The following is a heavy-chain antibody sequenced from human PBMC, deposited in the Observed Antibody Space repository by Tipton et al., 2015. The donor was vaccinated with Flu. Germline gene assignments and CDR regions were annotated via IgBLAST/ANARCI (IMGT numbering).Heavy chain of an antibody. CDR3: ARRDYSNYVSDPKNWFDS. CDR2: IYSGDSGYT. V-gene: IGHV4-39*01. CDR1: GASISTSVYY. J-gene: IGHJ5*01. D-gene: IGHD4-11*01. Sequence: TLSLTCTVSGASISTSVYYWGWIRQPPGKGLEWIGNIYSGDSGYTYFNPSLESRVAISLDTSKDQFSLNLSSVTAADTAIYYCARRDYSNYVSDPKNWFDSWGQGTLVIVSS.